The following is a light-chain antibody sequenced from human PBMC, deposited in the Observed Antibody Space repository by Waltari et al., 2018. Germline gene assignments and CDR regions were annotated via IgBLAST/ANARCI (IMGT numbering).Light chain of an antibody. CDR2: ASS. CDR1: QDIDNN. J-gene: IGKJ4*01. V-gene: IGKV1-33*01. CDR3: QQFDNVPLT. Sequence: DIQMTQSPSSLSASVGDRVIITCRASQDIDNNLNWYQQKPGKSPKLLIYASSTLETGVPSRFSGSGSGRKVSFTISSLQAEDFATYYCQQFDNVPLTFGGGTKVDIK.